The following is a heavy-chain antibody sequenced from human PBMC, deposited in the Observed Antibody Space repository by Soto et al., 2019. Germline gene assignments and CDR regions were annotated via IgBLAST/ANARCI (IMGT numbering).Heavy chain of an antibody. CDR3: AREPPRRYSSSWSDEHNFDY. CDR1: GFTFSSYA. CDR2: ISYDGSNK. D-gene: IGHD6-13*01. J-gene: IGHJ4*02. V-gene: IGHV3-30-3*01. Sequence: QVQLVESGGGVVQPGRSLRLSCAASGFTFSSYAMHWVRQAPGKGLEWVAVISYDGSNKYYADSVKGRFTISRDNSKNTLDLQMNSLRAEDTAVYYCAREPPRRYSSSWSDEHNFDYWGQGTLVTVSS.